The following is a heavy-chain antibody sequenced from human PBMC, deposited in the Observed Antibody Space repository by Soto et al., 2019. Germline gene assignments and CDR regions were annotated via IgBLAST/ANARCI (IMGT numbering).Heavy chain of an antibody. CDR2: INHSGTT. D-gene: IGHD3-10*01. CDR1: GRSFSVYN. V-gene: IGHV4-34*01. J-gene: IGHJ5*02. CDR3: ARGRCDFSNNYYIDNWFDP. Sequence: PSETLSLTCAVSGRSFSVYNWSWMRQPPGKGLQWIGEINHSGTTKFNPSLKSRVTLEVDTSKIQFSLRLRSVTAADTAVYYCARGRCDFSNNYYIDNWFDPWGQGTQVTVSS.